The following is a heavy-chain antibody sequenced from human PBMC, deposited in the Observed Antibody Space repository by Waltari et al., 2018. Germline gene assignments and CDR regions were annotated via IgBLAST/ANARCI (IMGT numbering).Heavy chain of an antibody. CDR1: GYSFTSYW. CDR2: SYPGDSDT. D-gene: IGHD6-13*01. J-gene: IGHJ4*02. Sequence: EVQLVQSGAEVKKPGESLKIPCQGSGYSFTSYWIGWVRQMPGKGLGWRGISYPGDSDTRYSPSFQGQVTISADKAISTAYLQWSSLKASDTAMYYCAGVGIAAAGTIDYWGQGTLVTVAS. V-gene: IGHV5-51*01. CDR3: AGVGIAAAGTIDY.